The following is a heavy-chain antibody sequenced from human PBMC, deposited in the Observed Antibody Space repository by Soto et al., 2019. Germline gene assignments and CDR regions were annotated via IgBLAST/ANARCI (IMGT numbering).Heavy chain of an antibody. CDR1: GFTFTNYL. J-gene: IGHJ4*02. CDR2: IDKSGGDT. D-gene: IGHD2-2*01. Sequence: GGSLRLSCAASGFTFTNYLMTWVRQAPGKGLEWVSSIDKSGGDTYYADSVKGRFTISRDNSKNTLYLQMNGLRAEDTALYYCAKDTYSSSWYFWGQGTLVTVSS. V-gene: IGHV3-23*05. CDR3: AKDTYSSSWYF.